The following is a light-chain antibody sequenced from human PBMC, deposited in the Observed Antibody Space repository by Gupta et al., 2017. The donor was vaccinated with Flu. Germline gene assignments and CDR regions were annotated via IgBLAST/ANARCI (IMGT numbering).Light chain of an antibody. CDR3: SAYAGNNNV. CDR1: SSEMGGYNY. J-gene: IGLJ2*01. CDR2: EVT. Sequence: QSVTISCTGTSSEMGGYNYVSWYQQDPGKAPKLMIYEVTKRPSGVPDRFSGSKSGNTASLTVSGRQAEDEADYYCSAYAGNNNVFGGGTKLTVL. V-gene: IGLV2-8*01.